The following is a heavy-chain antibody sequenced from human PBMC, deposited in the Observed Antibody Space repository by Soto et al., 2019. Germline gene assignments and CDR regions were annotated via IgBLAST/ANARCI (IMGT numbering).Heavy chain of an antibody. J-gene: IGHJ4*02. V-gene: IGHV3-7*01. Sequence: GGSLTLSCAASGFTFIGGWMNWVRQAPGKGLEWVANMKQDGSEKSYVDSVKGRFTISRVNDKSSLYLPMNRLRAAATAMYYCAIYCGSPRFFISLSDHWGPGTLVTVSS. CDR1: GFTFIGGW. D-gene: IGHD2-2*01. CDR2: MKQDGSEK. CDR3: AIYCGSPRFFISLSDH.